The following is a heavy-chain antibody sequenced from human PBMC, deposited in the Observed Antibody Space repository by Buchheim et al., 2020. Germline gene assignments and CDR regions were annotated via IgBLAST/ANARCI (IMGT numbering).Heavy chain of an antibody. CDR2: ISGYDGTT. CDR1: GFTFKDFV. Sequence: EVQLLESGGGLVHPGGSLRLSCAASGFTFKDFVMNWVRQAPGQGLEWVSSISGYDGTTYYADSAKGRFTISRDNSKGTVSLQMGGLRGEDTAVYFCTKDHDLWVPGIFDFWGQGT. V-gene: IGHV3-23*01. D-gene: IGHD2-21*01. CDR3: TKDHDLWVPGIFDF. J-gene: IGHJ4*02.